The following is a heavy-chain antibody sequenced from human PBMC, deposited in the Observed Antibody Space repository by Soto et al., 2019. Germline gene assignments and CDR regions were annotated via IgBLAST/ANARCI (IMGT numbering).Heavy chain of an antibody. CDR1: GYSFTSYW. V-gene: IGHV5-51*01. CDR3: ARLVRYFDWSRAGWFDP. J-gene: IGHJ5*02. CDR2: IYPGDSDT. D-gene: IGHD3-9*01. Sequence: PGESLKISCKCSGYSFTSYWIGWVRQMPGKGLEWMGIIYPGDSDTRYSPSFQGQVTISADKSISTAYLQWSSLKASDTAMYYCARLVRYFDWSRAGWFDPWGQGTLVTVSS.